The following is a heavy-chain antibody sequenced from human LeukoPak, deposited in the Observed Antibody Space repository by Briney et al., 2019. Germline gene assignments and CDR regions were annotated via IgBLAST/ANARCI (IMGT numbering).Heavy chain of an antibody. Sequence: SETLSLTCAVYGGSFSAYYWSWIRQPPGKGLEWIGEIDHSGSTNYNPSLKSRVTISVDTSKNQFSLKLSSVTAADTAVYYCARGGSWLGYCSGGSCSLYNWFDPWGQGTQVIVSS. J-gene: IGHJ5*02. CDR2: IDHSGST. CDR1: GGSFSAYY. CDR3: ARGGSWLGYCSGGSCSLYNWFDP. D-gene: IGHD2-15*01. V-gene: IGHV4-34*01.